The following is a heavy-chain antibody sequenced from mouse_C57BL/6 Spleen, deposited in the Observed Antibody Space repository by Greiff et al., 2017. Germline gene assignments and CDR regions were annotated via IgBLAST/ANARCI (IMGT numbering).Heavy chain of an antibody. Sequence: DVPLQESGAELVKPGASVKLSCTASGFNIKDYYMHWVKPRTEQGLAWIGRIDPEDGETKSAPKFQGKATITADTSSNTAYLQLSSLTSEDTAVYYCARSEGTGNDDAMDYWGQGTSVTVAS. D-gene: IGHD2-2*01. V-gene: IGHV14-2*01. CDR1: GFNIKDYY. CDR2: IDPEDGET. J-gene: IGHJ4*01. CDR3: ARSEGTGNDDAMDY.